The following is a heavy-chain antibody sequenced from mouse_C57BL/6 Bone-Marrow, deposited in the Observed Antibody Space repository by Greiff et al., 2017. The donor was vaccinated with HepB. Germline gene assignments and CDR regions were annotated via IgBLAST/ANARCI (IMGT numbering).Heavy chain of an antibody. V-gene: IGHV3-6*01. J-gene: IGHJ2*01. CDR3: ARDYWYYFDY. CDR1: GYSITSGYY. CDR2: ISYDGSN. D-gene: IGHD1-1*01. Sequence: EVKLMESGPGLVKPSQSLSLTCSVTGYSITSGYYWNWIRQFPGNKLEWMGYISYDGSNNYNPSLKNRISITRDTSKNQFFLKLNSVTTEDTATYYCARDYWYYFDYWGQGTTLTVSS.